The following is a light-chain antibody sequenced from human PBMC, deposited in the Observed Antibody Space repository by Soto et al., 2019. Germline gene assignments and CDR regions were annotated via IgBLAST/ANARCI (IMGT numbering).Light chain of an antibody. CDR1: QSVSSY. J-gene: IGKJ2*01. CDR2: DAS. CDR3: QQRSNWPPYT. Sequence: EIVLTQSQATLSLSPGERATLSCRASQSVSSYLAWYQQKPGEAPRLLIYDASNRATGIPARLSGSGSGTDFTLTISSLEPEDFAVYYCQQRSNWPPYTFGQGTKLEIK. V-gene: IGKV3-11*01.